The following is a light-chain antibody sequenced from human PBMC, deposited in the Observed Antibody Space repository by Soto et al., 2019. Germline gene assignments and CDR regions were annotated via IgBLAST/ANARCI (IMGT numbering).Light chain of an antibody. CDR3: QQSYSTPSIT. CDR1: QSISNH. J-gene: IGKJ5*01. CDR2: AAS. Sequence: IQMTQSPSSLSASVGDRVTITCRASQSISNHLNWYQQKPGKAPKLLIYAASSLQSGVPSRFSGNGSGTDFTLTISSLQPEDFATYYCQQSYSTPSITFGQGTRLEIK. V-gene: IGKV1-39*01.